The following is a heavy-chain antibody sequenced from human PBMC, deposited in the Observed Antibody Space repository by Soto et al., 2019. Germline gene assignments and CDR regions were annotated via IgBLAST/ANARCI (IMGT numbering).Heavy chain of an antibody. Sequence: EVQLVESGGGLVQPGGSLRLSCAASGFTFSKYWMHWVRQATGEGLVWVSRINSDGSSTTYADSVKGRFTISRDNAKNTLYLQMNSLRGEDTAVYYCAREGYCGGDCDLPDYWGQGTLVTVSS. CDR3: AREGYCGGDCDLPDY. J-gene: IGHJ4*02. CDR2: INSDGSST. CDR1: GFTFSKYW. D-gene: IGHD2-21*02. V-gene: IGHV3-74*01.